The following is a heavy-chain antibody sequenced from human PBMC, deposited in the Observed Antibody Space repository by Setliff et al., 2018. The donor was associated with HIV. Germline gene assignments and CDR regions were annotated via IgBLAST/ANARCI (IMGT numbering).Heavy chain of an antibody. CDR2: ISRTSSYI. J-gene: IGHJ3*02. CDR3: ARGFVLRFLEWSMPDAFDI. V-gene: IGHV3-21*01. D-gene: IGHD3-3*01. CDR1: GFTFSSYS. Sequence: GSLRLSCAASGFTFSSYSMNWVRQAPGKGLEWVSFISRTSSYIYYADSLKGRFTISRDNAKNSLYLQMNSLRAEDTAVYYCARGFVLRFLEWSMPDAFDIWGQGTVGTVSS.